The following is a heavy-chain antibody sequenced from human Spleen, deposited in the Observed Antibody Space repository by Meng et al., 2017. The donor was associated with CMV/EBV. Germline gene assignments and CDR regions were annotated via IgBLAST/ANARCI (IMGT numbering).Heavy chain of an antibody. Sequence: GESLKISCAASGFTFSSYEMNWVRQAPGKGLEWVGRTRDKANSYTTEYAASVKGRFTISRDDSKNSLYLQMNSLKTQDTAVYYCVTCSGTNCYSYFDCWGQGTLVTVSS. D-gene: IGHD2-2*01. CDR3: VTCSGTNCYSYFDC. V-gene: IGHV3-72*01. J-gene: IGHJ4*02. CDR2: TRDKANSYTT. CDR1: GFTFSSYE.